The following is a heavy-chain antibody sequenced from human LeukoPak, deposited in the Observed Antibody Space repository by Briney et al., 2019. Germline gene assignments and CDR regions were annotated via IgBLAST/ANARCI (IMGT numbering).Heavy chain of an antibody. J-gene: IGHJ4*02. Sequence: ASVKVPCKASGYTFTSYAMHWVRQAPGQRLEWMGWINAGNGNTKYSQKFQGRVTITRDTSASTAYMELSSLRSEDTAVYYCATGRTSIPPRPPLSYWGKGTLVTSSS. CDR3: ATGRTSIPPRPPLSY. V-gene: IGHV1-3*01. CDR1: GYTFTSYA. D-gene: IGHD6-6*01. CDR2: INAGNGNT.